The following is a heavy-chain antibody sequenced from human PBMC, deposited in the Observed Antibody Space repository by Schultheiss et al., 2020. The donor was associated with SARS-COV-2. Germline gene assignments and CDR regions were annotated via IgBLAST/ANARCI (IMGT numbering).Heavy chain of an antibody. CDR3: ARGRTDDPESNQYYFDY. CDR1: GFTFSDYY. D-gene: IGHD1-14*01. V-gene: IGHV3-11*06. J-gene: IGHJ4*02. Sequence: GGSLRLSCAASGFTFSDYYMSWIRQAPGKGLEWVSSISSSSSYIYYADSVKGRFTISRDNAKNSLYLQMNSLRAEDTAVYYCARGRTDDPESNQYYFDYWGQGTLVTVSS. CDR2: ISSSSSYI.